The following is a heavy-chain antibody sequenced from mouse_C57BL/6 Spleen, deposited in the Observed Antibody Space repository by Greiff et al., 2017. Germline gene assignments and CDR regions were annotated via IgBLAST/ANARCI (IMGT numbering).Heavy chain of an antibody. V-gene: IGHV3-1*01. Sequence: EVQLQQSGPGMVKPSQSLSLTCTVTGYSITSGYDWHWIRHFPGNKLEWMGYISYSGSTNYNPSLKSRISITHDTSKNHFFLKLNSVTTEDTATYYCARGSLVTTSDYWGQGTTLTVSS. CDR2: ISYSGST. CDR3: ARGSLVTTSDY. CDR1: GYSITSGYD. D-gene: IGHD2-2*01. J-gene: IGHJ2*01.